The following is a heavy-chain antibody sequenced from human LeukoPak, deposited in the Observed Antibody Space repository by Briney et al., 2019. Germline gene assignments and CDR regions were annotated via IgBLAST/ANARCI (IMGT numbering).Heavy chain of an antibody. V-gene: IGHV3-33*06. CDR3: AKDSGSYYPTYYFDY. Sequence: PGRSLRLSCAASGFTFSSYGMHWVRQAPGKGLEWVAVIWYDGSNEYYADSVKGRFTISRDNSKNTLYLQMNSLRAEDTAVYYCAKDSGSYYPTYYFDYWGQGTLVTVSS. J-gene: IGHJ4*02. CDR1: GFTFSSYG. D-gene: IGHD1-26*01. CDR2: IWYDGSNE.